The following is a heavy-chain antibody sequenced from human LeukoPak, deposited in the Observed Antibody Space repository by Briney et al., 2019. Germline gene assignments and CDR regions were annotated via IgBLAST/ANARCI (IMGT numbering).Heavy chain of an antibody. Sequence: PSETLSLTCAVYGGSFSGYYWSWIRQPPGKGLEWIGEINHSGGTNYNPSLKSRVTISVDTSKNQFSLKLSSVTAADTAVYYCARGYYGSGSYFDYYYYYMDVWGKGTTVTISS. CDR1: GGSFSGYY. CDR3: ARGYYGSGSYFDYYYYYMDV. J-gene: IGHJ6*03. CDR2: INHSGGT. V-gene: IGHV4-34*01. D-gene: IGHD3-10*01.